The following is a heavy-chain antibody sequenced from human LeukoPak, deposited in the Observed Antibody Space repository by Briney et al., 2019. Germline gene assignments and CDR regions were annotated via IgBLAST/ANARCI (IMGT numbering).Heavy chain of an antibody. CDR1: GYTFASQW. Sequence: GESLKISCKASGYTFASQWIGWVRQMPGKGLEYMGIIYPGDSDTRYSPSFEGQVTISADKSINTAHLQWSSLKASDTAMYCVRLSLYGTTKGVFYFDYWGQGTLVTVSS. J-gene: IGHJ4*02. V-gene: IGHV5-51*01. CDR2: IYPGDSDT. CDR3: RLSLYGTTKGVFYFDY. D-gene: IGHD1-1*01.